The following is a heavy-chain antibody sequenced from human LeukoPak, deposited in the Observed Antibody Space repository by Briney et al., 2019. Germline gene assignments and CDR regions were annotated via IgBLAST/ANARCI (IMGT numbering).Heavy chain of an antibody. J-gene: IGHJ4*02. D-gene: IGHD7-27*01. V-gene: IGHV4-59*02. CDR3: ASRKLGNDY. CDR1: GGSVSDYY. CDR2: IYHTGST. Sequence: SETLSLTCTISGGSVSDYYWSWIRQSPGKGLEWIGYIYHTGSTSYSPSLKSRVTISADTSQNQFSLKLSSVTASDTAVYYCASRKLGNDYWGQGTLVTASS.